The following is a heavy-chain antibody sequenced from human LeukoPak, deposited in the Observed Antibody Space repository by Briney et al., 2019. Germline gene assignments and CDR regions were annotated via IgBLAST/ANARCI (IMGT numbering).Heavy chain of an antibody. V-gene: IGHV1-18*01. CDR3: ARSSRWSSTIAFDY. D-gene: IGHD2-2*01. CDR2: ISAYNGNT. Sequence: ASVKVSCKASGYTFTTYGISWVRQAPGQGLEWMGWISAYNGNTNYAQKLQGRVTMTTDTSTSTAYMELRSLRSDDRAVYYCARSSRWSSTIAFDYWGQGTLVTVSS. CDR1: GYTFTTYG. J-gene: IGHJ4*02.